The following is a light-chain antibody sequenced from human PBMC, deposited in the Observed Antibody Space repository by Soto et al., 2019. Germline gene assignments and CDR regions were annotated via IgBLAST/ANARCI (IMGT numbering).Light chain of an antibody. J-gene: IGLJ2*01. CDR1: SGHSSYI. Sequence: QLVLTQSSSASAYLGSSVKLTYTLSSGHSSYIIAWHQQQPGKAPRYLMKLEGSGSYNKGSGVPDRFSGSSSGADRYLTISNLQSEDEAEYYCETWDSNTRVFGGGTKVTVL. CDR2: LEGSGSY. CDR3: ETWDSNTRV. V-gene: IGLV4-60*03.